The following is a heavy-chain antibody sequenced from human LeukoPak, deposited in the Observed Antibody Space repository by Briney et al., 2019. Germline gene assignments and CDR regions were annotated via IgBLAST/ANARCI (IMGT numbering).Heavy chain of an antibody. CDR1: GFTFSSYS. CDR3: ARVTSGITGGTYYYYYMDV. D-gene: IGHD6-13*01. J-gene: IGHJ6*03. V-gene: IGHV3-21*01. CDR2: ISSSKTYI. Sequence: PGGSLRLSCAASGFTFSSYSMSWVRQAPRKGLEWVSSISSSKTYIYYADSVKGRFTISRDNVKNSLYLQMNSLRAEDTAVYYCARVTSGITGGTYYYYYMDVWGKGTTVTVSS.